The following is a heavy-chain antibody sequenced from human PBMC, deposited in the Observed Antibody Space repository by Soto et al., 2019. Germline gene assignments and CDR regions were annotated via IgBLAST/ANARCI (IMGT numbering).Heavy chain of an antibody. J-gene: IGHJ4*02. Sequence: EVQLLESGGGLVQPGGSLRLSCAASGFSFSNYAMNWVRQAPGKGLEWVSSASAGGGTTFYADSVKGRFTISKDNSKNPLYLQMNRLRAEDTAVYYCATRWPGAGCFDCWGRGTLVTVSS. V-gene: IGHV3-23*01. CDR1: GFSFSNYA. CDR3: ATRWPGAGCFDC. CDR2: ASAGGGTT. D-gene: IGHD7-27*01.